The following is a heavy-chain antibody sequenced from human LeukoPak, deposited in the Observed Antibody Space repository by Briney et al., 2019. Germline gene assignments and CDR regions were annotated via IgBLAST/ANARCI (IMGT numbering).Heavy chain of an antibody. V-gene: IGHV3-48*03. CDR2: LSSSGSAF. J-gene: IGHJ4*02. CDR3: ARSARLMKGVVEVTALDD. D-gene: IGHD3-3*01. CDR1: GFTFRSYE. Sequence: GGSLTLSCEDSGFTFRSYEMNWVRQAPGKGLEWIAYLSSSGSAFSYADSVKGRFTIARDNAKNSVYLEMNSLRADDTAIYYCARSARLMKGVVEVTALDDWGQGTLVTVSS.